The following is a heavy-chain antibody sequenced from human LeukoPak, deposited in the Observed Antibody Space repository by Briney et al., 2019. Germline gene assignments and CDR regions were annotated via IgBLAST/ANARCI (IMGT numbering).Heavy chain of an antibody. V-gene: IGHV3-23*01. D-gene: IGHD6-13*01. CDR3: AKRLIGSSTWHTFDY. CDR2: ITAGGGST. J-gene: IGHJ4*02. Sequence: GGSLSPSCAASGFTFSSYAMSWVRQAPGKGLEWVSTITAGGGSTYYADSVKGRITISRDNSKNTLYLQVNSLRAEDTAVYYCAKRLIGSSTWHTFDYWGQGTLVTVSS. CDR1: GFTFSSYA.